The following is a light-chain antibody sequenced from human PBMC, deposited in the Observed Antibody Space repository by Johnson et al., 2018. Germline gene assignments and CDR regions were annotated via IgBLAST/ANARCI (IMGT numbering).Light chain of an antibody. CDR3: GTWDSSLSAGNV. CDR1: SSNIGNNY. V-gene: IGLV1-51*02. Sequence: QSVLTQPPSVSAAPGQKVTISCSGSSSNIGNNYVYWYQQLPGTAPKLLIYENNKRPSGIPDRFSGSKSGTSATLGINGLQTGDEADYYCGTWDSSLSAGNVIGTGTKVTVL. J-gene: IGLJ1*01. CDR2: ENN.